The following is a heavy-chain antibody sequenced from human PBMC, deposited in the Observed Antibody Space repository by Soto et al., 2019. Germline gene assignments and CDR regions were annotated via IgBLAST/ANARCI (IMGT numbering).Heavy chain of an antibody. CDR2: INPNSGGT. V-gene: IGHV1-2*04. CDR3: ARGRWGAGDTLGLTDY. CDR1: GYTFTGYY. D-gene: IGHD3-16*01. Sequence: QVPLVQSGAEVKKPGASVKVSCKASGYTFTGYYMHWVRQAPGQGLEWMGWINPNSGGTNYAQKFQGWVTMTRDTSISTAYMELSRLRSDDTAVYYCARGRWGAGDTLGLTDYWGQGTLVTVSS. J-gene: IGHJ4*02.